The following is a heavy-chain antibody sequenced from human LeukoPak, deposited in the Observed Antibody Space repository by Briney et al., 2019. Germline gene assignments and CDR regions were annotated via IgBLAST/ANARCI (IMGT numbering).Heavy chain of an antibody. V-gene: IGHV3-74*01. CDR3: ARAPSEVGGYYPEYFRH. CDR2: IKSDGKT. CDR1: GFTFSRYW. Sequence: GGSLRLSCAASGFTFSRYWMHWVRQAPGKGLVWVSRIKSDGKTNYADSVKGRFTISRENAKNTVSLQVDSLRAEDTGVYYCARAPSEVGGYYPEYFRHWGQGTRVTVSS. J-gene: IGHJ1*01. D-gene: IGHD3-22*01.